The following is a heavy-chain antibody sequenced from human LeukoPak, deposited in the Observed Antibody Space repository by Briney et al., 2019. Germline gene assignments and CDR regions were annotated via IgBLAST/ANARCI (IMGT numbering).Heavy chain of an antibody. D-gene: IGHD3-10*01. CDR2: IKRDGSEK. CDR1: GFTFNSYW. V-gene: IGHV3-7*01. CDR3: ARDRNFPAYYFDF. J-gene: IGHJ4*02. Sequence: GGSLRLSCAASGFTFNSYWMNWVRQAPGKGLEWVANIKRDGSEKYYVDSVKGRFTISRDNSKNALYLQLNSLGAEDTAVYYCARDRNFPAYYFDFWGQGALVTVSS.